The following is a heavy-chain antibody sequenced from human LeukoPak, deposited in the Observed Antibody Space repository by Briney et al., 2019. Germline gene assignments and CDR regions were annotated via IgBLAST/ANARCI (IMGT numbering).Heavy chain of an antibody. CDR2: ISWNSGSI. CDR3: AKDGLRLVRYGSGSYYSYYYYMDV. D-gene: IGHD3-10*01. V-gene: IGHV3-9*01. CDR1: GFTFDDYA. J-gene: IGHJ6*03. Sequence: GGSLRLSCAASGFTFDDYAMHWVRQAPGKGLEWVSGISWNSGSIGYADSVKGRFTISRDNSKNSLYLQMNSLRAEDTALYYCAKDGLRLVRYGSGSYYSYYYYMDVWGKGTTVTVSS.